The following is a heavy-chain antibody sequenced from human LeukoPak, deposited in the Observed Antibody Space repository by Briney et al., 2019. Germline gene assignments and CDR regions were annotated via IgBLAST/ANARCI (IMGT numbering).Heavy chain of an antibody. V-gene: IGHV4-30-4*01. D-gene: IGHD3-22*01. CDR3: ARPYYYDSRIDP. CDR2: MYYSGST. Sequence: SETLSLTCTVSGGSISSGDYYWCWIRQPPGKGLEWIVYMYYSGSTYYNPSLKSRVTMSADTSKNQLSLKLSSVTAADTAVYYCARPYYYDSRIDPWGQGILVTVSS. CDR1: GGSISSGDYY. J-gene: IGHJ5*02.